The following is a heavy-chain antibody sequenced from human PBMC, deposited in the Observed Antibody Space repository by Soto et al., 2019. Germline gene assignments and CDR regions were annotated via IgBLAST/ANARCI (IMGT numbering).Heavy chain of an antibody. V-gene: IGHV1-69*04. J-gene: IGHJ4*02. D-gene: IGHD3-22*01. CDR3: ARDPPTYYYDSSGYQFDY. Sequence: GASVKVSCKASGGTFSSYTISWVRQAPGQGLEWMGRIIPILGIANYAQKFQGRVTITADKSTSTAYMELSSLRSEDTAVYYCARDPPTYYYDSSGYQFDYWGQGTLVTVSS. CDR1: GGTFSSYT. CDR2: IIPILGIA.